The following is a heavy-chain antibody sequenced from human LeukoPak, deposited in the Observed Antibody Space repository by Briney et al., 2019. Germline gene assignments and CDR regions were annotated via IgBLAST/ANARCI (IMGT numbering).Heavy chain of an antibody. Sequence: SETLSLTCAVYGGSFSGYYWSWIRQPPGKGLEWIGEINHSGSTNYNPSLKSRVTISVDTSKNQFSLKLSSVTAADTAVYYCARRTDYWGQGTLVTVSS. CDR3: ARRTDY. J-gene: IGHJ4*02. CDR1: GGSFSGYY. V-gene: IGHV4-34*01. CDR2: INHSGST. D-gene: IGHD1-14*01.